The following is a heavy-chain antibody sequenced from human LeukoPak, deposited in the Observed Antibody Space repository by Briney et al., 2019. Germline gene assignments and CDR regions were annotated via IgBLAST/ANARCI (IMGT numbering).Heavy chain of an antibody. CDR1: GYTFTSYD. CDR2: MNPNSGNT. V-gene: IGHV1-8*01. J-gene: IGHJ1*01. Sequence: ASVKVSCKASGYTFTSYDFNWVQQATGQGLEWMGWMNPNSGNTGYAQKFQGGVTMTRDTATSTAYMELSSLSSEDTAVYYCATPGVHYDPSGYYPFQHWGQGTLVTVSS. CDR3: ATPGVHYDPSGYYPFQH. D-gene: IGHD3-22*01.